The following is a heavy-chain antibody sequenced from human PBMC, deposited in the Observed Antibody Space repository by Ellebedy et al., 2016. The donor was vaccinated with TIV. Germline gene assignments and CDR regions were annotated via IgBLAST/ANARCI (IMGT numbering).Heavy chain of an antibody. CDR3: ARDPSTVAAAEI. CDR2: INPNSGGT. Sequence: ASVKVSXXASGYTFTSYYMHWVRQAPGQGLEWMGWINPNSGGTNYAQKFQGRVTMTRDTSISTAYMELSRLRSDDTAVYYCARDPSTVAAAEIWGQGTLVTVSS. V-gene: IGHV1-2*02. J-gene: IGHJ4*02. D-gene: IGHD6-13*01. CDR1: GYTFTSYY.